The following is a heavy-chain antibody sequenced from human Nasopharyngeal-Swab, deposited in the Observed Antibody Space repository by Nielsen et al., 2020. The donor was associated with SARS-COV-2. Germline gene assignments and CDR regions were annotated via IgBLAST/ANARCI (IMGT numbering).Heavy chain of an antibody. J-gene: IGHJ6*02. CDR2: IIPIFGTA. CDR3: AAELIASGWYSGYYYGMDV. Sequence: SVQVSCKASGGTFSSYAISWVRQAPGQGLEWMGGIIPIFGTANYAQKFQGRVTITADESTSTAYMELSSLRSEDTAVYYCAAELIASGWYSGYYYGMDVWGQGTTVTVSS. D-gene: IGHD6-19*01. CDR1: GGTFSSYA. V-gene: IGHV1-69*13.